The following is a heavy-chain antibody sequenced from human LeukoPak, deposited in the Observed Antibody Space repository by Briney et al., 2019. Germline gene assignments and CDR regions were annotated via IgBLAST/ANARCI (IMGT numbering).Heavy chain of an antibody. V-gene: IGHV3-30*18. CDR1: GFTFSSYG. D-gene: IGHD3-22*01. J-gene: IGHJ4*02. CDR3: AKEAYYYDSSGYLLS. Sequence: GGSLRLSCAASGFTFSSYGMHWVRQAPGKGLEWWAVISYDGSNKYYADSVKGRYTISRDNSKNTLYLQMNGLRAEDTAVYYCAKEAYYYDSSGYLLSWGQGTLVTVSS. CDR2: ISYDGSNK.